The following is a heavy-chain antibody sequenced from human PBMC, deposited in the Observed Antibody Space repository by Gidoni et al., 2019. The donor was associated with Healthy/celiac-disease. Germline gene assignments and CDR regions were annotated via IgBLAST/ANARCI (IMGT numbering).Heavy chain of an antibody. CDR2: IDPSDSYT. CDR1: GYSFTSYW. V-gene: IGHV5-10-1*03. D-gene: IGHD6-13*01. Sequence: EVQLVQSGAEVKKPGESLRISCKGSGYSFTSYWIRWVRQMPGKGLEWMGRIDPSDSYTNYSPSFQGHVTISADKSSSTAYLQWSSLKASDTAMYYCARLKTQQHSLHYYYYGMDVWGQGTTVTVSS. CDR3: ARLKTQQHSLHYYYYGMDV. J-gene: IGHJ6*02.